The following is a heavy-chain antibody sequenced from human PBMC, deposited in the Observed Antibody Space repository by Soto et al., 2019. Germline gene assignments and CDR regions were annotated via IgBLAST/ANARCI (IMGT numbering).Heavy chain of an antibody. D-gene: IGHD3-10*01. CDR3: ARSVLLCFGEDFYYFDY. CDR2: IIPIFGTA. Sequence: SVKVSCKASGGTFSSYAISWVRQAPGQGLEWMGGIIPIFGTANYAQKFQGRVTITADESTSTAYMELSSLRSEDTAVYYCARSVLLCFGEDFYYFDYWGQGTLVTVSS. J-gene: IGHJ4*02. CDR1: GGTFSSYA. V-gene: IGHV1-69*13.